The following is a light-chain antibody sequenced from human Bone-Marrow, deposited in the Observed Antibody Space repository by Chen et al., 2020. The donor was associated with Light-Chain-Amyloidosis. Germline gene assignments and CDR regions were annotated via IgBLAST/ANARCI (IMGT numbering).Light chain of an antibody. CDR3: QVWDRSSDRPV. V-gene: IGLV3-21*02. CDR1: NIGSPS. CDR2: DDS. Sequence: SYVLTQPSSVSAAPGQTATIACGGNNIGSPSVHWYQQTPGQAPLLGVYDDSDRPSGIPERLAGSNSGNTATLTISRVEAGDEADYYCQVWDRSSDRPVFGGGTKLTVL. J-gene: IGLJ3*02.